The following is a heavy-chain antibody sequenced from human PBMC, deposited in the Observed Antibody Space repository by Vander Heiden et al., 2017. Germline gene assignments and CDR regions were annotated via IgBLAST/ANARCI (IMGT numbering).Heavy chain of an antibody. D-gene: IGHD6-13*01. CDR1: GFSFITSS. CDR3: ARERVASGTGWFDS. J-gene: IGHJ5*01. CDR2: ISSTSSFI. Sequence: EVQLVESGGGLVKPGGSLRLSCADSGFSFITSSMNWVRQAPGKGLEWVSYISSTSSFIHYADSVKGRFTISRDNAKNSLYLQMNSLRAEDTAVYYCARERVASGTGWFDSWGQGTLVTVSS. V-gene: IGHV3-21*01.